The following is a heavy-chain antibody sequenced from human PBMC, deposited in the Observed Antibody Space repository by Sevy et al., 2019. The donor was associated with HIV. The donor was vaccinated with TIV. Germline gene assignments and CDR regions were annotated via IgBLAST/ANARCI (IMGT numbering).Heavy chain of an antibody. CDR3: ARAVLEISTWRSDY. CDR1: GFTFSSYR. D-gene: IGHD1-1*01. J-gene: IGHJ4*02. V-gene: IGHV3-21*01. CDR2: ISSTRAYI. Sequence: GGSLRLSCAASGFTFSSYRMTWVRQAPGKGLEWVSCISSTRAYINYADSVKGRFTISRDNAKTLLYLQMDSLRAEDTAVYYCARAVLEISTWRSDYWGQGTLVTVSS.